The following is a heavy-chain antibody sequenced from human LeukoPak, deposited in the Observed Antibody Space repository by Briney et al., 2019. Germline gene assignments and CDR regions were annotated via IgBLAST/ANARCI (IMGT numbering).Heavy chain of an antibody. D-gene: IGHD1-14*01. J-gene: IGHJ5*02. CDR1: GFTLSNHW. Sequence: GGSLRLSCAASGFTLSNHWMSWVRQTPGKGLEWVANINEDGSEKYYVDSVKGRFTISRDNGKGSLYLRMNSLKVDDTAMYYCARDRAPETWGQGTLVTVSS. CDR2: INEDGSEK. CDR3: ARDRAPET. V-gene: IGHV3-7*03.